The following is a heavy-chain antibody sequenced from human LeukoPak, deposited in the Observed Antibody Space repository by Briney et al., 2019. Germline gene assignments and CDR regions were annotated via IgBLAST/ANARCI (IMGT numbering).Heavy chain of an antibody. Sequence: GGSLRLSCAASGFTFSSYGMHWVRQAPVKGLEWVAVIWYDGSNKYYADSVKGRFTISRDNSKNTLYLQMNNLRAEDTAVYYCAAGGYLRSRRHDGYWGQGTLVTVSS. CDR2: IWYDGSNK. J-gene: IGHJ4*02. V-gene: IGHV3-33*01. CDR1: GFTFSSYG. D-gene: IGHD6-25*01. CDR3: AAGGYLRSRRHDGY.